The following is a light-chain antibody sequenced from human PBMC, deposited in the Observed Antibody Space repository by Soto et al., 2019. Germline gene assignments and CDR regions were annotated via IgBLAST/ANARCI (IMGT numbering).Light chain of an antibody. V-gene: IGKV3-15*01. CDR2: GTS. CDR1: QSVTTN. J-gene: IGKJ4*01. CDR3: QQYNNWPLT. Sequence: ETVMTQSPATLSVSPGERATLSCRASQSVTTNLAWYQQKPGQAPRLLIYGTSTRATGIPARFSGSGSGTEFTLTISSLQSEDFSVYYCQQYNNWPLTFGGGTRGIS.